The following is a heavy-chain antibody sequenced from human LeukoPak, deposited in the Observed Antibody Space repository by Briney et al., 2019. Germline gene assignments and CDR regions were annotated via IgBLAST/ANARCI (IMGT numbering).Heavy chain of an antibody. Sequence: QPGGSLRLSCAGSGFTFSTYWMTWVRQAPGKGLEWVANINQDGSEKYYVASVQGRFTISRDNAKNSLSLQMNSLRADDTAVYYCAKRMGIQLWDSLDYWGQGTLVTVSS. J-gene: IGHJ4*02. D-gene: IGHD5-18*01. CDR1: GFTFSTYW. CDR3: AKRMGIQLWDSLDY. CDR2: INQDGSEK. V-gene: IGHV3-7*03.